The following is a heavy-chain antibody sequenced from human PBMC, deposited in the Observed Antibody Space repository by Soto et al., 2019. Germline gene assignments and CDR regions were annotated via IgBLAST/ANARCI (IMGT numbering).Heavy chain of an antibody. Sequence: EVQLVESGGGLVQPGGSLRLSCAASGFTNSSYWMSWVRQAPVKGLEWVGNIKQDGSEKNYVDFVEGRFTISRDNAENSLYLQMNSLRAEDTAVYYCARIASAGRGWDVWGQGTTVVVSS. V-gene: IGHV3-7*01. J-gene: IGHJ6*02. D-gene: IGHD6-13*01. CDR1: GFTNSSYW. CDR3: ARIASAGRGWDV. CDR2: IKQDGSEK.